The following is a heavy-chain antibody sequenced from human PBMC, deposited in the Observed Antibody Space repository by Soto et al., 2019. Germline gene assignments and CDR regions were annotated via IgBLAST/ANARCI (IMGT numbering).Heavy chain of an antibody. V-gene: IGHV4-30-2*01. J-gene: IGHJ5*02. D-gene: IGHD6-13*01. CDR2: IYRSGVT. CDR1: GDSISRGGNS. CDR3: ARGIIAPDGNWFDP. Sequence: TSETLSLTCAVAGDSISRGGNSWSWVQQPPGKGLEWIGYIYRSGVTYYNPSLQSRVTLSVDRSKNQFSLSLSSVTAADTAVYYCARGIIAPDGNWFDPWGQGTLVTVSS.